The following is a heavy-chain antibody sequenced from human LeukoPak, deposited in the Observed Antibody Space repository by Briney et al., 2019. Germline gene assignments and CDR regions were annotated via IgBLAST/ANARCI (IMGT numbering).Heavy chain of an antibody. CDR2: IYYSGST. D-gene: IGHD3-22*01. V-gene: IGHV4-61*05. Sequence: SETLSLTCTVSGGSISSSSYYWGWIRQPPGKGLEWIGYIYYSGSTNYNPSLKSRVTISVDTSKNQFSLKLSSVTAADTAVYYCARQYYYDSSGYPRGWFDPWGQGTLVTVSS. J-gene: IGHJ5*02. CDR1: GGSISSSSYY. CDR3: ARQYYYDSSGYPRGWFDP.